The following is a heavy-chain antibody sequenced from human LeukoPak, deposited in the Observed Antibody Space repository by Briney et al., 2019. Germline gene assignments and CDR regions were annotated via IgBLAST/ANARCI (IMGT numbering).Heavy chain of an antibody. J-gene: IGHJ4*02. CDR2: IYHSGST. V-gene: IGHV4-30-2*01. CDR3: ASLERDGYNKGDY. D-gene: IGHD5-24*01. CDR1: GGSISSGGYS. Sequence: SQTLSLTCAVSGGSISSGGYSWSWIRQPPGKGLEWIGYIYHSGSTYYNPSLKSRVTISVDRSKNQFSLKLSSVTAADTAVYYCASLERDGYNKGDYWGQGTLVTVSS.